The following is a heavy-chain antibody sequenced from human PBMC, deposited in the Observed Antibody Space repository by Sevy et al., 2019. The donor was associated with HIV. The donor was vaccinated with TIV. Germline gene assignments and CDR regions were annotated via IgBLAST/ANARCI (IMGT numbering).Heavy chain of an antibody. Sequence: GGSLRISCVVSGIIFTSSGMHWVRQAPGKGLEWVAVISYHGRDKFYADSVKGRFTISRDNSKNILYLQMNGLRIEDTAVYYCAKDFTGYNGIDVRGQGTMVTVSS. CDR3: AKDFTGYNGIDV. V-gene: IGHV3-30*18. D-gene: IGHD3-9*01. J-gene: IGHJ6*02. CDR1: GIIFTSSG. CDR2: ISYHGRDK.